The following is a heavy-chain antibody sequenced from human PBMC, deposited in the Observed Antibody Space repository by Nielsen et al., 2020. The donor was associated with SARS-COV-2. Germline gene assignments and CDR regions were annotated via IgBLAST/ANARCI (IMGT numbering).Heavy chain of an antibody. CDR1: GFTFSSYG. J-gene: IGHJ6*03. V-gene: IGHV3-73*01. D-gene: IGHD3-3*01. CDR3: TSHPESTIFGVVTTNYYMDV. CDR2: IRSKANSYAT. Sequence: GESLKISCAASGFTFSSYGMHWVRQASGKGLEWVGRIRSKANSYATAYAASVKGRFTISRDDSKNTAYLQMNSLKTEDTAVYYCTSHPESTIFGVVTTNYYMDVWGKGTTVTVSS.